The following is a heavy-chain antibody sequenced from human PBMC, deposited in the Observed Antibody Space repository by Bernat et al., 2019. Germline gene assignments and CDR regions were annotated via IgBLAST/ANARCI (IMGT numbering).Heavy chain of an antibody. J-gene: IGHJ2*01. Sequence: QLQLQESGPGLVKPSETLSLTCTVSGGSISSSSYYWGWIRQPPWKGLEWLGSIYYSGSTYYNPSLKSRVTISVDTSKNQFSLKLSSVTAADTAVYYCARLNCSSTSCYSVRDYWYFDLWGRGTLVTVSS. CDR1: GGSISSSSYY. V-gene: IGHV4-39*01. CDR2: IYYSGST. D-gene: IGHD2-2*01. CDR3: ARLNCSSTSCYSVRDYWYFDL.